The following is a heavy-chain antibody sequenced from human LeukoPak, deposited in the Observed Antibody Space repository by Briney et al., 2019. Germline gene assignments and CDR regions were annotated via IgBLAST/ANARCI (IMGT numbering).Heavy chain of an antibody. CDR3: ARGTGAFDY. CDR1: GDTVSSNSAA. V-gene: IGHV6-1*01. J-gene: IGHJ4*02. Sequence: SQTLSLTCAISGDTVSSNSAAWNWFRQSPSRGLEWLGRTYYRSNFYNDYAVPVKSRISINPDTSKNQFSLQLNSVTPEDTAVYYCARGTGAFDYWGQGTLVTVSS. CDR2: TYYRSNFYN.